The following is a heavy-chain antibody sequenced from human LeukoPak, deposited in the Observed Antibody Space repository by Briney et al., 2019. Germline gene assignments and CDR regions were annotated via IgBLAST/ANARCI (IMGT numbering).Heavy chain of an antibody. J-gene: IGHJ4*02. D-gene: IGHD5-24*01. Sequence: GGSLRLSCAASGFTFSSYSMNWVRQAPGKGLEWISYIGIDSGNTNYADSVKGRFTISGDKAKNSLYLQMNSLRVEDTAVYYCARDYKYAFDYWGQGTLVTVSS. CDR3: ARDYKYAFDY. V-gene: IGHV3-48*01. CDR2: IGIDSGNT. CDR1: GFTFSSYS.